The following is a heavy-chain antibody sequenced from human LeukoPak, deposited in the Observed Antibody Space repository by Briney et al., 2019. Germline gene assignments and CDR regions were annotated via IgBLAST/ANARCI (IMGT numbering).Heavy chain of an antibody. CDR2: INHSGST. J-gene: IGHJ4*02. V-gene: IGHV4-34*01. CDR3: ARGAYDSTQGYFDY. CDR1: GGSFSGYY. Sequence: PSETLSPTCAVYGGSFSGYYWSWIRQPPGKGLEWIGEINHSGSTNYNPSLKSRVTISVDTSKNQFSLKLSSVTAADTAVYYCARGAYDSTQGYFDYWGQGTLVTVSS. D-gene: IGHD3-22*01.